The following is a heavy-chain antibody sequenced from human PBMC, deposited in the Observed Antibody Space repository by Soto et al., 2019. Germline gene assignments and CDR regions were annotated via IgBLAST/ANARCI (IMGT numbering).Heavy chain of an antibody. CDR1: GGTFSSYT. CDR2: IIPILGIA. J-gene: IGHJ4*02. CDR3: ASTPYSSSWYGGVDY. Sequence: QVQLVQSGAEVKKPGSSVKVSCKASGGTFSSYTISWVRQAPGQGLEWMGRIIPILGIANYAQKFQGRVTITADKSTSTAYMELSSLRSEDTAVYYCASTPYSSSWYGGVDYWGQGTLVTVSS. V-gene: IGHV1-69*02. D-gene: IGHD6-13*01.